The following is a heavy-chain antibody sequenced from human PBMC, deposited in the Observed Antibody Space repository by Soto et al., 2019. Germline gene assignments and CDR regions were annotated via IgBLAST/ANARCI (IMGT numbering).Heavy chain of an antibody. Sequence: QITLKESGPTLVTPTQTLTLTCTFSGFSLGTSGVGVGWIRQPPGKALEWLVIIYWDDDKRYSPSLRSRLTITKDTSRNQVVLTMTNVDPVDTATYFCAHRRIGVYQWYYGDFDYWGKGTLVTVSA. CDR2: IYWDDDK. V-gene: IGHV2-5*02. J-gene: IGHJ4*02. CDR1: GFSLGTSGVG. CDR3: AHRRIGVYQWYYGDFDY. D-gene: IGHD3-10*01.